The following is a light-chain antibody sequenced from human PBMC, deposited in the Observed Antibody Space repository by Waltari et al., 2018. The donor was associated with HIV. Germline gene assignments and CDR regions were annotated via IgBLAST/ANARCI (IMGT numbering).Light chain of an antibody. V-gene: IGKV4-1*01. Sequence: DIVMTQSPDSLVVSLGERATINCKSSQSVLYSSNNKNYLAWYQQKPGQPPKLLIYWAYTRESGVHDRFSGSGSWTDFTLTISSLQAEDVAVYYCQQYYSTPFTFGGGTKVEIK. J-gene: IGKJ4*01. CDR1: QSVLYSSNNKNY. CDR3: QQYYSTPFT. CDR2: WAY.